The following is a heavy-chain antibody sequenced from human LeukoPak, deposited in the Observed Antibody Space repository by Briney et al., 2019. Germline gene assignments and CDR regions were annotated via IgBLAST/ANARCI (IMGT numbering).Heavy chain of an antibody. CDR2: IYYSGST. CDR1: GGSISSHY. J-gene: IGHJ5*02. D-gene: IGHD6-13*01. V-gene: IGHV4-59*11. Sequence: SETLSLTCTVSGGSISSHYWSWIRQPPGKGLEWIGYIYYSGSTNYNPSLKSRVTISVDTSKNQFSLKLSSVTAADTAVYYCASVKSSSWYWFDPWGQGTLVTVSS. CDR3: ASVKSSSWYWFDP.